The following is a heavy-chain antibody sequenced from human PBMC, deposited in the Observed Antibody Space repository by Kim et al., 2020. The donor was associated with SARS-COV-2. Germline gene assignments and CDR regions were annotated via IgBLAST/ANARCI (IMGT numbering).Heavy chain of an antibody. CDR3: AKGRKSSGWYYFDY. J-gene: IGHJ4*02. CDR2: IWYDGSNK. D-gene: IGHD6-19*01. Sequence: GGSLRLFCAASGFTFSSYGMHWVRQAPGKGLEWVAVIWYDGSNKYYADSVKGRFTISRDNSKNTLYLQMNSLRAEDTAVYYCAKGRKSSGWYYFDYWGQGTLVTVSS. CDR1: GFTFSSYG. V-gene: IGHV3-33*06.